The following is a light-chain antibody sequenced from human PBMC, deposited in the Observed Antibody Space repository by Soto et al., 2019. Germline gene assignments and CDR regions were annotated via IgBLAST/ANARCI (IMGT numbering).Light chain of an antibody. Sequence: EIVLTQSPGTLSLSPGERATLSCRASQSVSSSYLAWYQQKPGQAPRLLIYGASSRATGIPDRFSGSGSGTAFTLTISRLEPEDFVVYSCQQYGSSPRTLGRGTKLEIK. J-gene: IGKJ2*01. CDR1: QSVSSSY. CDR2: GAS. V-gene: IGKV3-20*01. CDR3: QQYGSSPRT.